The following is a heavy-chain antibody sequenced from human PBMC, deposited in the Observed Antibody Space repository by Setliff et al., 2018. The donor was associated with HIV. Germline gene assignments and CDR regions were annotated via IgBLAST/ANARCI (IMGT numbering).Heavy chain of an antibody. V-gene: IGHV1-18*01. D-gene: IGHD5-18*01. CDR2: ISTYNGNT. Sequence: ASVKVSCKASGYTFTTYGITWVRQAPGQGLEWMGWISTYNGNTNYAQKFQGRVTMTTVTSTSTAYMELRSLRSDDTAVYYCARGGGPDTNFDLWGQGTLVTVSS. J-gene: IGHJ4*02. CDR3: ARGGGPDTNFDL. CDR1: GYTFTTYG.